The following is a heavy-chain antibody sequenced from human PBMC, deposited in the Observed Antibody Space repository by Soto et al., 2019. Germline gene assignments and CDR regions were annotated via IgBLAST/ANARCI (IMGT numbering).Heavy chain of an antibody. Sequence: SVKVSCKASGGTFSSYAISWVRQAPGQGLEWMGGIIPIFGTTNYAQKFQGRVTITADESTSTAYMELSSLRSEDTAVYYCAVKAEYSSSWYSSSGSYFAFDIWGQGTMVTVSS. CDR3: AVKAEYSSSWYSSSGSYFAFDI. J-gene: IGHJ3*02. V-gene: IGHV1-69*13. D-gene: IGHD6-13*01. CDR2: IIPIFGTT. CDR1: GGTFSSYA.